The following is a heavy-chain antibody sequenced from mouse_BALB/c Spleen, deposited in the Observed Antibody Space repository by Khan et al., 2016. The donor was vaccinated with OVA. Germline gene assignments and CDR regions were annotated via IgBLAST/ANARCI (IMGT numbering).Heavy chain of an antibody. V-gene: IGHV9-3-1*01. CDR2: INTYTGEP. CDR1: GYTFTNYG. D-gene: IGHD2-3*01. J-gene: IGHJ4*01. Sequence: QVQLKQSGPELKKPGETVKISCKASGYTFTNYGMNWVKQAPGKGLKWMGWINTYTGEPTYADDFKGRFAFSLETSASTAYLQINNLKNEDTATYFCARDGYYFMDYWGQGTSVTVSS. CDR3: ARDGYYFMDY.